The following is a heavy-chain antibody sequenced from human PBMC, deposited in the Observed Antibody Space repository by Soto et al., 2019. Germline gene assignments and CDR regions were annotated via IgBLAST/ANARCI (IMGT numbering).Heavy chain of an antibody. V-gene: IGHV1-46*03. J-gene: IGHJ5*02. CDR3: ARALGDIVVVPAAIVWDRTDWFDP. CDR2: INPSGGST. Sequence: ASVKGACKASGYTLTSYYRGWGRQAPGQGLEWMGIINPSGGSTSYAQKFQGRVTMTRDTSTSTVYMELSSLRSEDTAVYYCARALGDIVVVPAAIVWDRTDWFDPWGQGTLVTVSS. D-gene: IGHD2-2*01. CDR1: GYTLTSYY.